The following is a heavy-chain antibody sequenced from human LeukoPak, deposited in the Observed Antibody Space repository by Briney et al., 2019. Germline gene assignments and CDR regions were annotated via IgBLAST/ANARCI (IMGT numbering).Heavy chain of an antibody. J-gene: IGHJ6*02. V-gene: IGHV3-48*03. Sequence: GGSLRLSCEASGFPFGNYVMNWVRHAPGRGLEWVSYTSSSGSAIYYADSVKGRFTISRDNAKTSMYLQMNSLRAEDTAVYYCARGGYPYGMDVWGPGTTVTVSS. CDR1: GFPFGNYV. CDR2: TSSSGSAI. CDR3: ARGGYPYGMDV. D-gene: IGHD3-16*02.